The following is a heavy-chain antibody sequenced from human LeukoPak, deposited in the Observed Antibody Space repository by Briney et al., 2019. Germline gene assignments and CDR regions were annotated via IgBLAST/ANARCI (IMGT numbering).Heavy chain of an antibody. CDR3: ARGGWGTGIDY. V-gene: IGHV3-74*03. D-gene: IGHD1-1*01. Sequence: GGSLRLSCAPSGFTFSGYWMHCVPQAPGKGLVWVSYISSDGSVTTYADSVKGRFTISRDNAKNTVDLQMNSLRAEDTAVYYCARGGWGTGIDYLGQGTLVTVSS. J-gene: IGHJ4*02. CDR2: ISSDGSVT. CDR1: GFTFSGYW.